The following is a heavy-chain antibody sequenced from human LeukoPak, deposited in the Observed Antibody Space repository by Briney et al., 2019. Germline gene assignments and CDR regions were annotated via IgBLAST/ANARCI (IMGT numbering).Heavy chain of an antibody. CDR1: GFTFGDYA. J-gene: IGHJ3*01. CDR2: IRSKTHGGTP. D-gene: IGHD3-10*01. CDR3: TRARYYGSASYYSDAFDD. Sequence: GGSLRLSCTASGFTFGDYAFSWVRQAPGKGLQGVTFIRSKTHGGTPEYAASVKGRFTVSRDDSKSIAYLQIDSLKTKDTAVYYCTRARYYGSASYYSDAFDDWGQGTLVTVYS. V-gene: IGHV3-49*04.